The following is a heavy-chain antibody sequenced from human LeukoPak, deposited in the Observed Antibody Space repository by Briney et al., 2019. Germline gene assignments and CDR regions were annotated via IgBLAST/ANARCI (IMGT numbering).Heavy chain of an antibody. CDR2: ISAYNGNT. V-gene: IGHV1-18*01. CDR1: GYTFTSYG. D-gene: IGHD5-18*01. Sequence: ASVKVSCKASGYTFTSYGISWVRQAPGQGLEWMGWISAYNGNTNYAQKFQDRVTMTTDTPTSTAYMELRSLRSDDTAVYYCARDFVDTVMVVDYWSQGTLVTVSS. J-gene: IGHJ4*02. CDR3: ARDFVDTVMVVDY.